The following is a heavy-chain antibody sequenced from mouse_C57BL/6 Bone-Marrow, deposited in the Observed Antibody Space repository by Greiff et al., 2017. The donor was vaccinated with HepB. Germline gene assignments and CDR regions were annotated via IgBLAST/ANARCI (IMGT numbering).Heavy chain of an antibody. CDR3: ARDSGYYGSSWSYWYFDV. Sequence: EVKLMESGPGMVKPSQSLSLTCTVTGYSITSGYDWHWIRHFPGNKLEWMGYISYSGSTNYNPSLKSRISITHATSKNHFFLKLNSVTTEDTATYYCARDSGYYGSSWSYWYFDVWGTGTTVTVSS. CDR2: ISYSGST. V-gene: IGHV3-1*01. D-gene: IGHD1-1*01. CDR1: GYSITSGYD. J-gene: IGHJ1*03.